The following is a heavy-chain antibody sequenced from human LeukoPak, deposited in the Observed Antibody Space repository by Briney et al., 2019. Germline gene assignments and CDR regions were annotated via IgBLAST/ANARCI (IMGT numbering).Heavy chain of an antibody. CDR2: INHSGST. CDR3: ARLWRGVPAGFDY. J-gene: IGHJ4*02. Sequence: SETLSLTCAVYGGSFSGYYWSWIRQPPGKGLEWIGEINHSGSTNYNPSLKSRVTISVDTSKNQFSLKLSSVTAADTAVYYCARLWRGVPAGFDYWGQGTLATVSS. CDR1: GGSFSGYY. D-gene: IGHD2-2*01. V-gene: IGHV4-34*01.